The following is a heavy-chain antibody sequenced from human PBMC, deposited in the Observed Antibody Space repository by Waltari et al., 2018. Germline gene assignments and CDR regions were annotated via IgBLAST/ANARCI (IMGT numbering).Heavy chain of an antibody. CDR2: MSSSSSTI. J-gene: IGHJ4*02. Sequence: EVQLVASGGGLVQPGGSLRLSCAASGFTFSSYRMNWVRQAPGKVLEWVSYMSSSSSTIYYADSVKGRFTISRDNAKNSLYLQMNSLRAEDTAVYYCARESLWFGELTHWGQGTLVTVSS. CDR1: GFTFSSYR. V-gene: IGHV3-48*01. CDR3: ARESLWFGELTH. D-gene: IGHD3-10*01.